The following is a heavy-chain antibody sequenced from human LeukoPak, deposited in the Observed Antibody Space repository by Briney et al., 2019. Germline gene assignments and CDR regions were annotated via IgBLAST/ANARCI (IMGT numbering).Heavy chain of an antibody. CDR2: INPNSGGT. D-gene: IGHD1-20*01. CDR3: ARALRVYNWNDAGGY. CDR1: GYTFTGNY. J-gene: IGHJ4*02. Sequence: ASVKVSCKASGYTFTGNYMHWVRQAPGQGLEWMGWINPNSGGTNYAQKFQGRVTMTRDMSTSTVYMELSSLRSEDTAVYYCARALRVYNWNDAGGYWGQGTLVTVSS. V-gene: IGHV1-2*02.